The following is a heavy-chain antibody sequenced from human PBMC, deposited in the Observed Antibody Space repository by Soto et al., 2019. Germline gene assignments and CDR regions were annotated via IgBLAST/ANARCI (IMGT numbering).Heavy chain of an antibody. V-gene: IGHV6-1*01. J-gene: IGHJ3*02. CDR2: TYYRSQWYN. Sequence: SQTLSLTCAISGDSVSSNSAAWNWIRQSTSRGLEWLGRTYYRSQWYNDYAVSVNSRIIINPDTSKNQFSLQLNSVTPEDTAVYYCARLGRVAVPGTIAFDIWGEGTMVTLSS. CDR1: GDSVSSNSAA. D-gene: IGHD6-19*01. CDR3: ARLGRVAVPGTIAFDI.